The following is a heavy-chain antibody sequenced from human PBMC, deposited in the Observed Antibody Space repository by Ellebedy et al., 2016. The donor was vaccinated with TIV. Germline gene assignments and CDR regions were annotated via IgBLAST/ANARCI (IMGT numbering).Heavy chain of an antibody. J-gene: IGHJ4*02. D-gene: IGHD3-10*01. CDR3: ARGGSSESSDY. CDR1: GFTIRSHG. V-gene: IGHV3-30*03. Sequence: GGSLRLXCVASGFTIRSHGIYWVRQAPGKGLEWVAVISSDGSNKYYADSVKGRFTISRDNSKNTLYLQMNSLRTDDMAVYYCARGGSSESSDYWGQGTLVTVSS. CDR2: ISSDGSNK.